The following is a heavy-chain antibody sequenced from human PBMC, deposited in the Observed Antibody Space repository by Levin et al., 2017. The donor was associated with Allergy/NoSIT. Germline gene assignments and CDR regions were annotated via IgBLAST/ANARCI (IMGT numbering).Heavy chain of an antibody. Sequence: GESLKISCAASGFTFSSYAMHWVRQAPGKGLEWVAVISYDGSNKYYADSVKGRFTISRDNSKNTLYLQMNSLRAEDTAVYYCARDGAAAGTGFDYWGQGTLVTVSS. CDR3: ARDGAAAGTGFDY. CDR2: ISYDGSNK. D-gene: IGHD6-13*01. CDR1: GFTFSSYA. V-gene: IGHV3-30*04. J-gene: IGHJ4*02.